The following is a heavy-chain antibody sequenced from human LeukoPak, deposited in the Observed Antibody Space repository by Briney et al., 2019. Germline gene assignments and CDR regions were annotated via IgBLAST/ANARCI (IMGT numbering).Heavy chain of an antibody. CDR2: MKPDGGEK. D-gene: IGHD3-10*01. CDR1: GFTFSNSW. CDR3: ARDGSGYSNT. V-gene: IGHV3-7*01. Sequence: PGGSLRLSCAASGFTFSNSWMSWLRQAPGKGLEWVANMKPDGGEKHYVGSVEGRFIISRDNAKNSLYLQMNSLRVEDTAVYFCARDGSGYSNTWGQGTLVTASS. J-gene: IGHJ4*02.